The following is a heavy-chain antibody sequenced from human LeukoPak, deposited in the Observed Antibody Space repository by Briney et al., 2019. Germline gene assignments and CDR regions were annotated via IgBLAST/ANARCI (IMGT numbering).Heavy chain of an antibody. D-gene: IGHD6-13*01. CDR1: GYTFTSYG. J-gene: IGHJ4*02. CDR3: ARNTDSSSWYVELDY. Sequence: ASVKVSCKASGYTFTSYGISWVRQAPGQGLEWMGWISAYNGNTNHAQKLQGRVTMTTDTSTSTAYMELRSLRSDDTAVYYCARNTDSSSWYVELDYWGQGTLVTVSS. V-gene: IGHV1-18*04. CDR2: ISAYNGNT.